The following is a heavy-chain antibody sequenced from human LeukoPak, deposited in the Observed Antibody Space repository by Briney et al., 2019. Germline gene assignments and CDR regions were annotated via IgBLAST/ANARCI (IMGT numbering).Heavy chain of an antibody. V-gene: IGHV6-1*01. CDR1: GDSVSSNSAA. J-gene: IGHJ5*02. CDR3: VRDPGNWFDP. D-gene: IGHD2-8*02. Sequence: SQTLSLTCDISGDSVSSNSAAWNWIWQSPSRGLEWLGRTYFRSKWYNDYAPSVKSRIVVNPDTSKNHFSLQLNSVTPEDTAVYYCVRDPGNWFDPWGQGILVTVSP. CDR2: TYFRSKWYN.